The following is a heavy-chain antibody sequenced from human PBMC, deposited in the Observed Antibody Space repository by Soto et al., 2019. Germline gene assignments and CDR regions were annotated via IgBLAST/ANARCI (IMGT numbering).Heavy chain of an antibody. J-gene: IGHJ4*02. CDR3: ARGEGPTVTPHFYY. D-gene: IGHD4-4*01. Sequence: QTLALTCAISGGRVSSDSAAWNWISQSPSRGLEWLGRTYYRSKWYNDYAVSVKSRITINPDTSKNQFSLQLNSVTPEDTAVYYCARGEGPTVTPHFYYWGQGTLVTVYS. CDR1: GGRVSSDSAA. CDR2: TYYRSKWYN. V-gene: IGHV6-1*01.